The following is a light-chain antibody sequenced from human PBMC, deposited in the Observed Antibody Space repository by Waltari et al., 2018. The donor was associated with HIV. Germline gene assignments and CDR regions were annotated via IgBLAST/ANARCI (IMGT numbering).Light chain of an antibody. CDR3: TSYISSSSPV. V-gene: IGLV2-14*01. Sequence: QSALTQPASVSGSPGQSITISCTGTSSHFGSYNSVSWYQHPPGKAPKVMIYEVSNRPSGVSDRFSGSKSGNTASLTISGLQAEDEADYFCTSYISSSSPVFGGGTKLTVL. CDR1: SSHFGSYNS. CDR2: EVS. J-gene: IGLJ3*02.